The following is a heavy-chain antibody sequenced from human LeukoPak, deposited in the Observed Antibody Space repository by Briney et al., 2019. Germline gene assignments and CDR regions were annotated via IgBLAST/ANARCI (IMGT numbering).Heavy chain of an antibody. V-gene: IGHV3-21*01. CDR1: GFTFSSYS. Sequence: GGSLRLSCAASGFTFSSYSMNWVRQAPGKWLEWVSSISSSSSYIYYADSVKGRFTISRDNAKNSLYLQMNSLRAEDTAVYYCARAGSDYDYDYWGQGTLVTVSS. D-gene: IGHD5-12*01. J-gene: IGHJ4*02. CDR3: ARAGSDYDYDY. CDR2: ISSSSSYI.